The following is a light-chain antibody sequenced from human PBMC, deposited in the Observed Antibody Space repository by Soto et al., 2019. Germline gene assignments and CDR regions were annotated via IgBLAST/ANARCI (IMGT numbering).Light chain of an antibody. CDR1: QSISNW. CDR2: KVS. CDR3: QQYSRDPWT. Sequence: DIQMIQSPSTLSAFVGDRVTITCRASQSISNWLAWYQQKPGYAPKLLIYKVSTLNTGVPSRFSGSGSGTGFTLTISSLQPDDFATYYCQQYSRDPWTFGQGTKVDI. J-gene: IGKJ1*01. V-gene: IGKV1-5*03.